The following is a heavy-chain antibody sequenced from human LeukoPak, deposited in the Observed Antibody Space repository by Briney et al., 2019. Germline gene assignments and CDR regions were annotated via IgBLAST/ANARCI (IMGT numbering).Heavy chain of an antibody. Sequence: GESLKISCKGAGYSFTTYWIAWVRQMPGKGLEWMGIIFPGDSETIYSPSFQGQVTISADNSVTTAYLQWSSLKASDTAMYYCARKAVYYYGMDVWGQGTAVTVSS. V-gene: IGHV5-51*01. CDR3: ARKAVYYYGMDV. CDR2: IFPGDSET. J-gene: IGHJ6*02. CDR1: GYSFTTYW. D-gene: IGHD1-14*01.